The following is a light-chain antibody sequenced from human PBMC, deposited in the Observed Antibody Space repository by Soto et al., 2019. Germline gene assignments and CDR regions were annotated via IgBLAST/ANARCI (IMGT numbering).Light chain of an antibody. V-gene: IGKV3-15*01. CDR3: HQYNNWPPIT. Sequence: EIVMTQSPATLSVSPGERATLSCRASQSVSSKLAWYRQKPGQAPRLLIYGASTRATGIPARFSGSGSGTELTLTISSLQSEDFSVYYCHQYNNWPPITFGRGTRLEIK. CDR2: GAS. CDR1: QSVSSK. J-gene: IGKJ5*01.